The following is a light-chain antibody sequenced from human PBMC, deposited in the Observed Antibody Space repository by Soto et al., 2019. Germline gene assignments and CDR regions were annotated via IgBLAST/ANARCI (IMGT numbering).Light chain of an antibody. V-gene: IGLV1-40*01. CDR3: QSYDSSLSGYV. Sequence: QSVLTQPPSVSGAPAQRVTISCTGSSSNIGAGYDVHWYQQLPGTAPKLLIYGNINRPSGVPDRFSGSKSGTSASLAITGLQAEDEADYYCQSYDSSLSGYVFGTGTKVTVL. CDR1: SSNIGAGYD. J-gene: IGLJ1*01. CDR2: GNI.